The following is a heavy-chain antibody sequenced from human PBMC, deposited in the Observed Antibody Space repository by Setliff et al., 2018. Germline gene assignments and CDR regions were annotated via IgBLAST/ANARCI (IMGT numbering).Heavy chain of an antibody. CDR1: GYTSSANA. Sequence: GASVKVSCQASGYTSSANAIHWVRQAPGQRLEWMGFIYTDNGNTKYSKNFQDRVAITRDTSASTAYMELSSLTSEDTAVYFCARGSRGFDCWGQGALVTVSS. V-gene: IGHV1-3*04. J-gene: IGHJ4*02. CDR2: IYTDNGNT. CDR3: ARGSRGFDC.